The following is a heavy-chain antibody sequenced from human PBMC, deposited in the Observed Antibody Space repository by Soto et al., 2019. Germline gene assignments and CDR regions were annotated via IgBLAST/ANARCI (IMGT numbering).Heavy chain of an antibody. CDR2: IYYSGST. Sequence: SSETLSLTCTVSGGSISSYYWSWIRQPPGKGLEWIGYIYYSGSTNYNPSLKSRVTISVDTSKNQFSLKLSSVTAADTAVYYCARDGLHWFDPWGQETLVTVSS. CDR1: GGSISSYY. V-gene: IGHV4-59*01. CDR3: ARDGLHWFDP. J-gene: IGHJ5*02.